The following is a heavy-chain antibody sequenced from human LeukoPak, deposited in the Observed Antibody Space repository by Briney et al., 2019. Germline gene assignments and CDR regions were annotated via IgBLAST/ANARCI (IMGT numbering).Heavy chain of an antibody. CDR3: ASPIRGVDY. CDR2: IKHGGSEK. Sequence: GRSLRLSCAASGFTFSNYWMSWVRQAPGKGLEWVANIKHGGSEKYYVDSVKGRFTISRDNAKNSLYLQMNSLRAEDTAVYYCASPIRGVDYWGQGTLVTVSS. J-gene: IGHJ4*02. D-gene: IGHD3-10*01. V-gene: IGHV3-7*01. CDR1: GFTFSNYW.